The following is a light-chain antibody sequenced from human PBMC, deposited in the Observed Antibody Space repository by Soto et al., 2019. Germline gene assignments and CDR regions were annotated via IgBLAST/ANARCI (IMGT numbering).Light chain of an antibody. CDR1: QSVSSN. J-gene: IGKJ1*01. CDR3: QQYNNWPQT. Sequence: EIVMTQSPATRSVSPGERATLSCRASQSVSSNLAWYQQKPGQAPRLLIYGASTRATGIPARFSGSGSGTEFTLTISSLQSEDFALYYCQQYNNWPQTFGQGTKVEIK. CDR2: GAS. V-gene: IGKV3-15*01.